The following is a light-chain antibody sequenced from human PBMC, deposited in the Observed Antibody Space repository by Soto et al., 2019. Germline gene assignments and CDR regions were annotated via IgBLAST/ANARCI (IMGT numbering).Light chain of an antibody. CDR3: QHRSNWPS. Sequence: EIVLTQSPATLSLSPGERATLSCRASQSVGSYLAWYQQKPGQAPRLFIYDASNRATGIPARFSGSGSGTDFTLTISSLEPEDFAVYYCQHRSNWPSFGGGTKVDIK. V-gene: IGKV3-11*01. CDR2: DAS. J-gene: IGKJ4*01. CDR1: QSVGSY.